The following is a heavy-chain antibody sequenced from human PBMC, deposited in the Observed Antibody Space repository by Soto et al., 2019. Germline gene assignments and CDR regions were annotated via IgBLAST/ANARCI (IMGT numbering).Heavy chain of an antibody. CDR1: GGSISSGYYY. D-gene: IGHD6-13*01. CDR3: ARDYEWDSSSWPFGY. J-gene: IGHJ4*02. V-gene: IGHV4-30-4*01. CDR2: IYYSGST. Sequence: PSETLSLTCSVSGGSISSGYYYWSWIRQPPGKGLEWIGYIYYSGSTYYNPSLKSRVTISVDTSKNQFSLKLSSVTAADTAVYYCARDYEWDSSSWPFGYWGQGTLVTVSS.